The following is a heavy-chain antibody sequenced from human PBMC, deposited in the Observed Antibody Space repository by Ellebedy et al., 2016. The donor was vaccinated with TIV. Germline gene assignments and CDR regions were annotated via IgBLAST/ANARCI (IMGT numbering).Heavy chain of an antibody. CDR3: AKDWEANV. CDR2: IIRSGDYT. Sequence: PGGSLRLSCEASGFTFSSFGMHWVRQAPGKGLEWVSGIIRSGDYTSYADSVKGRFTISRDNSQNTVSLQMNSLRVEDTAVYYCAKDWEANVWGQGITVTV. CDR1: GFTFSSFG. V-gene: IGHV3-23*01. D-gene: IGHD1-26*01. J-gene: IGHJ6*02.